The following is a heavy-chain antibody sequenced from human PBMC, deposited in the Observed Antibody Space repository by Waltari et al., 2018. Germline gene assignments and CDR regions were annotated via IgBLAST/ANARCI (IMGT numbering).Heavy chain of an antibody. Sequence: EVQLVESGGDLIQPGGSLRLSCAASGLVVSRSFVAWVRQAPGKGREWVSILYSCGDTHFADSVKGRFTISRDDSRNTVYLQMNSLRAEDAALYYCASGTATVSFEFWGQGTQVTVSS. CDR1: GLVVSRSF. V-gene: IGHV3-53*01. CDR3: ASGTATVSFEF. CDR2: LYSCGDT. J-gene: IGHJ4*02. D-gene: IGHD1-1*01.